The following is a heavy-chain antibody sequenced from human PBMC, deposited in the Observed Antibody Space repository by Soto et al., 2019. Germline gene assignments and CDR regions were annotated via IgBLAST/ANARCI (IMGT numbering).Heavy chain of an antibody. CDR1: GFTFSNYW. Sequence: GGSLRLSCAASGFTFSNYWMNWARQAPGKGLEWVANINEDGSEKYYVDSAKGRFTVSRDNAKNSLYLQMSSLRAEDTAVYYCARDLFDYWGQGTLVTVSS. J-gene: IGHJ4*02. CDR2: INEDGSEK. V-gene: IGHV3-7*01. CDR3: ARDLFDY.